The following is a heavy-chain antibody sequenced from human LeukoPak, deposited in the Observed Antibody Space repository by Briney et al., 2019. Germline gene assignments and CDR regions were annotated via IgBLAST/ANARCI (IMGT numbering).Heavy chain of an antibody. Sequence: ASVKVSCKASGYTFTSYGISWVRQAPGQGLEWMGWISAYNGNTNYAQKLQGRVTMTTGTSTSTAYMELRSLRSDDTAIYYCARAVAARTEFDYWGQGTLVTVSS. D-gene: IGHD6-6*01. J-gene: IGHJ4*02. CDR2: ISAYNGNT. CDR3: ARAVAARTEFDY. CDR1: GYTFTSYG. V-gene: IGHV1-18*01.